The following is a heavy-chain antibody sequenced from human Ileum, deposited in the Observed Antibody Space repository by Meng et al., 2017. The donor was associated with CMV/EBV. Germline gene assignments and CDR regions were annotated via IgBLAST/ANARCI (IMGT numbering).Heavy chain of an antibody. CDR2: IDTNTGNP. CDR1: GYTFTSNN. V-gene: IGHV7-4-1*02. CDR3: ARDGLSGRYFDY. Sequence: QVHLVQYGSELKKPGASVKVSCKTSGYTFTSNNIIWVRQAPGQGPEWMGWIDTNTGNPTYAQGFTGRFVFSLDTSVNTAYLQISSLKAEDTAVYYCARDGLSGRYFDYWGQGTLVTVSS. D-gene: IGHD1-26*01. J-gene: IGHJ4*02.